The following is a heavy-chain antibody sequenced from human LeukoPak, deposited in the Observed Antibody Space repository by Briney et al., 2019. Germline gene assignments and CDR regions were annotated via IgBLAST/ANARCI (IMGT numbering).Heavy chain of an antibody. D-gene: IGHD5-24*01. CDR1: GGSINSRWYY. Sequence: SETLSLTCTVSGGSINSRWYYWGWIRQPPGKGLEWIGNVYYSGSTYYNPSLKSRVAISVDTSKNQFSLKLSSVTAADTAVYYCAREDHGSTNWFDPWGQGTLVTVSS. J-gene: IGHJ5*02. CDR3: AREDHGSTNWFDP. CDR2: VYYSGST. V-gene: IGHV4-39*07.